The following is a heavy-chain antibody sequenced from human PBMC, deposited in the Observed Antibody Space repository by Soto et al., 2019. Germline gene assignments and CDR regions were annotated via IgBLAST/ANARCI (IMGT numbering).Heavy chain of an antibody. D-gene: IGHD3-10*01. J-gene: IGHJ5*02. CDR1: GFTFSSYS. CDR3: ARDSPRGFDP. Sequence: VGSLRLSCAASGFTFSSYSMNWVRQAPGKGLEWVSSISSSSSYIYYADSVKGRFTISRDNAKNSLYLQMNSLRAEDTAVYYCARDSPRGFDPWGQGTLVTVSS. CDR2: ISSSSSYI. V-gene: IGHV3-21*01.